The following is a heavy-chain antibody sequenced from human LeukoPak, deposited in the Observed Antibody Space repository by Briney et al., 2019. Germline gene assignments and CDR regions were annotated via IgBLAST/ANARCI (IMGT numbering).Heavy chain of an antibody. Sequence: PGGFLRLSCAASGFTFSTHAMTWVRQAPGKGLEWVSALSGSGGRTYYADSVKGRFTISRDNSKNTLYLQMNSLRAEDTAVYYFSRTPTYDLYCSCGNCYSFYYWGQGTLVPVSS. D-gene: IGHD2-15*01. V-gene: IGHV3-23*01. CDR3: SRTPTYDLYCSCGNCYSFYY. CDR1: GFTFSTHA. CDR2: LSGSGGRT. J-gene: IGHJ4*02.